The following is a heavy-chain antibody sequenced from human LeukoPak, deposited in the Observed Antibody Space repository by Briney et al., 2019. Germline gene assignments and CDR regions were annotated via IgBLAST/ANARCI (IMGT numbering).Heavy chain of an antibody. CDR1: GFTFSSYG. CDR2: MWYDGSNK. D-gene: IGHD2-8*01. CDR3: AREYCTNGVCYTIGY. Sequence: GGSLRLSCAASGFTFSSYGMHWVRQAPGKGLEWVAVMWYDGSNKYYADSVKGRFTISRDNSKNTLYLQMNSLRAEDTAVYYCAREYCTNGVCYTIGYWGQGTLVTVSS. V-gene: IGHV3-33*01. J-gene: IGHJ4*02.